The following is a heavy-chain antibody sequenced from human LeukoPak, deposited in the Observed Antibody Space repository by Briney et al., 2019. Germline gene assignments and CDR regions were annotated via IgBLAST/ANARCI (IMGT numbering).Heavy chain of an antibody. CDR1: GFTFSNYW. D-gene: IGHD1-26*01. V-gene: IGHV3-7*01. CDR2: IKRDGSDN. Sequence: PGGSLRLSCAASGFTFSNYWMSWVRQAPGKGLEWVANIKRDGSDNYYVGSVEGRFTISRDDAKNSLYLQMESLRVEDTAVYYCANFQTVGVKPFEHWGQGTLVTVSS. CDR3: ANFQTVGVKPFEH. J-gene: IGHJ5*02.